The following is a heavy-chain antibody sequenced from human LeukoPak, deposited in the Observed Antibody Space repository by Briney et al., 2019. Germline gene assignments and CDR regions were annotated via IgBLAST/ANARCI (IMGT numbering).Heavy chain of an antibody. J-gene: IGHJ5*02. V-gene: IGHV4-31*03. D-gene: IGHD3-16*01. CDR3: ARASVRGYNWFDP. CDR2: IYYSGST. Sequence: PSQTLSLTCTVSGGSISSGGYYWSWIRQHPGEGLEWIGYIYYSGSTYYNPSLKSRVTISVDTSKNQFSLKLSSVTAADTAVYYCARASVRGYNWFDPWGQGTLVTVSS. CDR1: GGSISSGGYY.